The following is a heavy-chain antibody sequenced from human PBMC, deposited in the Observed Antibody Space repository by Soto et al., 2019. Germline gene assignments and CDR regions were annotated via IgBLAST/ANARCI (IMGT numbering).Heavy chain of an antibody. V-gene: IGHV3-21*01. CDR3: AREGEGRTAYFDY. CDR1: GFTFSTYY. D-gene: IGHD3-16*01. J-gene: IGHJ4*02. CDR2: IIESGNYM. Sequence: EVQLAESGGGLVKPGGSLRLYCAASGFTFSTYYMNWVRQAPGKGLEWVSSIIESGNYMYYADSVKGRFTISRDNARNSLYLQMYRLTADDTAVYYCAREGEGRTAYFDYWGQGALVTVSS.